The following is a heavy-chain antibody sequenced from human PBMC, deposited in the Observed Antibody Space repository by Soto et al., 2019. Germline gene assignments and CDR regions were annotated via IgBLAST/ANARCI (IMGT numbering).Heavy chain of an antibody. V-gene: IGHV4-4*02. CDR1: GGSIKSSNW. CDR3: ARVGGYCISTSCYLDY. CDR2: IYHSGST. J-gene: IGHJ4*02. Sequence: SETLSLTCAVSGGSIKSSNWWNWVRQPPGKGLEWIGEIYHSGSTNYNPSLKSRVTISIDKSKNQFSLKLSSVTAADTAVYYCARVGGYCISTSCYLDYWGQGTLVTVSS. D-gene: IGHD2-2*01.